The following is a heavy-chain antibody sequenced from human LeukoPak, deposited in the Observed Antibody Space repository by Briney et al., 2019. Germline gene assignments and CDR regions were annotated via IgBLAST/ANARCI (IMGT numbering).Heavy chain of an antibody. V-gene: IGHV4-61*01. CDR1: GGSVSSGSYY. CDR3: ARGFDWLLSSYFDY. D-gene: IGHD3-9*01. J-gene: IGHJ4*02. CDR2: ISYSGST. Sequence: TETLSLTCTVSGGSVSSGSYYWSWIRQPPGKGLEWIGYISYSGSTNYNPSLKSRVTISVDTSKNQFSLKLSSVTAADTAVYYCARGFDWLLSSYFDYWGQGTLVTVPS.